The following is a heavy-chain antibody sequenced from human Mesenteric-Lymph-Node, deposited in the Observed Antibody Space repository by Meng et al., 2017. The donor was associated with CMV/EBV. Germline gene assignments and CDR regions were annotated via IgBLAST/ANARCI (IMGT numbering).Heavy chain of an antibody. CDR3: GRGYYNAMDV. J-gene: IGHJ6*02. CDR1: GYTFTTND. CDR2: IRTKTGHA. V-gene: IGHV1-18*01. Sequence: CTTSGYTFTTNDVTWVRQAPGQGLEWVGWIRTKTGHADYAQNLQGRVTMTIDTSANAAYMELRSLTSDDSAVYYCGRGYYNAMDVWGQGTMVTVSS.